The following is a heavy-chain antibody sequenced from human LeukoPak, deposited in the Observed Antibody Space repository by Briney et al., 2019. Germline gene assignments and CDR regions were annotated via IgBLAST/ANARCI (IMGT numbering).Heavy chain of an antibody. CDR1: GYSISSGYY. D-gene: IGHD3-3*01. CDR2: IYYSGST. J-gene: IGHJ4*02. CDR3: ARSATYDFWSGYYTHYFDY. Sequence: SETLSLTCAVSGYSISSGYYWSWIRQPPGKGLQWIGYIYYSGSTNYNPSLKSRVTISVDTSKNQFSLKLNSVTAADTAVYYCARSATYDFWSGYYTHYFDYWGQGTLVTVSS. V-gene: IGHV4-61*01.